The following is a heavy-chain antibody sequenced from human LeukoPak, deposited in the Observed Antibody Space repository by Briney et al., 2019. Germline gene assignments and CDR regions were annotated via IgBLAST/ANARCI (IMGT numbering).Heavy chain of an antibody. CDR2: INAGNGNT. D-gene: IGHD3-16*01. CDR3: ARVSPYERLFDY. J-gene: IGHJ4*02. CDR1: GYTFTSYA. Sequence: ASVTVSCKASGYTFTSYAMHWVRQAPGQRLEWMGWINAGNGNTKYSQKFQGRVTITRDTSASTAYMELSSLRSEDTAVYYCARVSPYERLFDYWGQGTLVTVSS. V-gene: IGHV1-3*01.